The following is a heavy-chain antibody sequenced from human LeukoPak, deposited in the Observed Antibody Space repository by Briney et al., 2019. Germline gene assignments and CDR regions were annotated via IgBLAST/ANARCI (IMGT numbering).Heavy chain of an antibody. V-gene: IGHV3-23*01. CDR2: ISGSGGST. CDR3: AELGITMIGGV. Sequence: GGTLRLSCAASGFTFSSYGMSWVRQAPGKGLEWVSAISGSGGSTYYADSVEGRFTISRDNAKNSLYLQMNSLRAEDTAVYYCAELGITMIGGVWGKGTTVTISS. D-gene: IGHD3-10*02. CDR1: GFTFSSYG. J-gene: IGHJ6*04.